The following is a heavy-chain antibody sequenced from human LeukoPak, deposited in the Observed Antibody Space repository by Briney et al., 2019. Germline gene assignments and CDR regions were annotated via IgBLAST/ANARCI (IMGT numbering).Heavy chain of an antibody. V-gene: IGHV3-74*01. CDR3: ARWTYYFDC. Sequence: GGSLRLSCAASGFTFSSNWMHWVRQVPGKGLVWVSRINGDGSSTSYADSVKGRFTISRDNAKNTLYLQMNSLRAEDTAVYYCARWTYYFDCWGQGTLVTVSS. CDR2: INGDGSST. D-gene: IGHD3/OR15-3a*01. J-gene: IGHJ4*02. CDR1: GFTFSSNW.